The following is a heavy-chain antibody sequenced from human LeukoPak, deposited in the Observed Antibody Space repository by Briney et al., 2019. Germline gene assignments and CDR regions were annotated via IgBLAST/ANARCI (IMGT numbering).Heavy chain of an antibody. CDR1: GYSISSGYY. CDR3: ARVCSSGRCLDY. D-gene: IGHD2-15*01. Sequence: PSETLSLTCAVSGYSISSGYYWAWMRQPPGKGLEWIGSINHSGSTYYNPSLKSRVTVTVDTSKNQVSLRLSSVTAADTAVYYCARVCSSGRCLDYWGQGTLVTVSS. J-gene: IGHJ4*02. CDR2: INHSGST. V-gene: IGHV4-38-2*01.